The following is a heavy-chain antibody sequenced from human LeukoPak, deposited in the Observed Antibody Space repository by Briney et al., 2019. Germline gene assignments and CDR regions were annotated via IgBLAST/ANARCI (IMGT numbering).Heavy chain of an antibody. V-gene: IGHV3-7*01. D-gene: IGHD4-17*01. Sequence: QPGGSLRLSCVAPGFTFSTYWMSWVRQAPGKGLEWVANIKQDGSDKYYVDSVEGRFTISRDNAKNSLYLQMNSLRADDMAVYYCARGTTTVTPKHFDYWGRGTLVTVSS. CDR2: IKQDGSDK. CDR1: GFTFSTYW. CDR3: ARGTTTVTPKHFDY. J-gene: IGHJ4*02.